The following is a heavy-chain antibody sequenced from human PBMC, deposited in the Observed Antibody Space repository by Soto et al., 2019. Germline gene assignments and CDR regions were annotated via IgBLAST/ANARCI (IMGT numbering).Heavy chain of an antibody. Sequence: SETLSLTCTVSGGSISSYYWSWIRQPPGKGLEWIGYIYYSGSTNYNPSLKSRVTISVDTSKNQFSPKLSSVTAADTAVYYCARDGTAMVPSYGMDVWGQGTTVTVSS. D-gene: IGHD5-18*01. CDR1: GGSISSYY. CDR3: ARDGTAMVPSYGMDV. V-gene: IGHV4-59*01. J-gene: IGHJ6*02. CDR2: IYYSGST.